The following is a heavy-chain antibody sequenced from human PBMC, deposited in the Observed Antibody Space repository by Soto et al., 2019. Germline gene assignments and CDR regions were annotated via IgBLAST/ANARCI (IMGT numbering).Heavy chain of an antibody. CDR1: GASISRYY. V-gene: IGHV4-59*04. J-gene: IGHJ4*02. CDR3: ARHWITMVRGVCHFDY. D-gene: IGHD3-10*01. Sequence: SETLSLTCTVSGASISRYYWSWIRQSPGKGLEWIGNIYNSGSTYYNPSLKSRVTISVDTSKNQFSLKLISVTAADTAVYYCARHWITMVRGVCHFDYWGQGTLVTVSS. CDR2: IYNSGST.